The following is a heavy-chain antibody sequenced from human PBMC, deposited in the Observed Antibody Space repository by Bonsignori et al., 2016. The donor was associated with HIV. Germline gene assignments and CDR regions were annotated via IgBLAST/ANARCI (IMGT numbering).Heavy chain of an antibody. D-gene: IGHD3-16*01. CDR3: ARETRRLASTAGGEVGY. V-gene: IGHV4-39*07. J-gene: IGHJ4*02. CDR1: GGSISSSSYY. CDR2: IYYSGST. Sequence: SETLSLTCTVSGGSISSSSYYWGWIRQPPGKGLEWIGSIYYSGSTYYNPSLKSRVTISVDTSKNQFSLKLSSVTAADTAVYYCARETRRLASTAGGEVGYWGQGTLVTVSS.